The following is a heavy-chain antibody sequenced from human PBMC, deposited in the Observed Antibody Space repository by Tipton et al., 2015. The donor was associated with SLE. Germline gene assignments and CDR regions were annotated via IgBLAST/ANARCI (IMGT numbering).Heavy chain of an antibody. CDR1: GGSISSNY. D-gene: IGHD3-9*01. Sequence: TLSLTCSVSGGSISSNYWIWIRQPPGKGLEWIGYISYGGGTNYNPSLKSRVTISVDPAKNQFSLKLTSVTAPDTAVYYCARDHRVNFDWILLDYWGQGALVTVSS. CDR2: ISYGGGT. CDR3: ARDHRVNFDWILLDY. J-gene: IGHJ4*02. V-gene: IGHV4-59*12.